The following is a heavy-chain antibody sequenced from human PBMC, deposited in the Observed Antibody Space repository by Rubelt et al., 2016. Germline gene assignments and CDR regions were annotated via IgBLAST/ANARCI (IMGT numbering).Heavy chain of an antibody. CDR3: ARRQQLGPFDY. CDR1: GGTFRSYA. V-gene: IGHV1-69*01. J-gene: IGHJ4*02. Sequence: QVQLVQSGAEVTKPGSSVKVSCKASGGTFRSYAICWVRQPPGQGLEWMGGIIPIFGTATYAQKFQGRVTIIADESTSTCYMGLRSLRSEDTAVYYGARRQQLGPFDYWGQGTLVTVSS. D-gene: IGHD6-13*01. CDR2: IIPIFGTA.